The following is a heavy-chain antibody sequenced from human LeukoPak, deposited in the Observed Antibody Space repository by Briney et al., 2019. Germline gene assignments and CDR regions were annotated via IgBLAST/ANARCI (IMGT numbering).Heavy chain of an antibody. D-gene: IGHD3-22*01. CDR2: IKQDGSEK. CDR3: AKAAYDSTGYYPYYFDY. CDR1: GFTFSSYW. V-gene: IGHV3-7*01. Sequence: GGSLRLSCAASGFTFSSYWMSWVRQAPGKGLEWVANIKQDGSEKYYVDSVKGRFTISRDNSKNTLYLQMNSLRTEDTAVYYCAKAAYDSTGYYPYYFDYWGQGTLVTVS. J-gene: IGHJ4*02.